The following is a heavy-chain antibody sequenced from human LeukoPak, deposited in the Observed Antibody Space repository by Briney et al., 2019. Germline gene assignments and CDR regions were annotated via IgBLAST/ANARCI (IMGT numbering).Heavy chain of an antibody. CDR3: ARDSRVITMIDY. CDR1: GFTFSSYS. V-gene: IGHV3-21*01. Sequence: PGGSQRLSCAASGFTFSSYSMNWVRQAPGKGREWVSSISSSSSYIYYADSVKGRFTISRDNAKNSLYLQMNSLRAEDTAVYYCARDSRVITMIDYWGQGTLVTVSS. D-gene: IGHD3-22*01. J-gene: IGHJ4*02. CDR2: ISSSSSYI.